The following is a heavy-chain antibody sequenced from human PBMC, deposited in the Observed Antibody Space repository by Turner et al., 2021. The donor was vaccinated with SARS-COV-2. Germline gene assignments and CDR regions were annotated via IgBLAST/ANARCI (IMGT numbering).Heavy chain of an antibody. CDR3: ARDSNNRDYYESSGYYSFDY. J-gene: IGHJ4*02. D-gene: IGHD3-22*01. CDR1: GYTFTSYG. Sequence: QVQLVQSGAEVKKTGASVNVSCKASGYTFTSYGISWVRQAPGQGLEWMGWISAYNGYTNYAQKLQGRVTMTTDTSTSTAYMELGSLRSDDTAVYYCARDSNNRDYYESSGYYSFDYWGQGTLVTVSS. V-gene: IGHV1-18*01. CDR2: ISAYNGYT.